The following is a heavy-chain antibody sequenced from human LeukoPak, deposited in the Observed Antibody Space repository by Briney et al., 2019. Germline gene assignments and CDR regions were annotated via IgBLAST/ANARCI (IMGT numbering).Heavy chain of an antibody. CDR3: ARCMIVVVIDNWFDP. J-gene: IGHJ5*02. CDR2: INPNSGGT. D-gene: IGHD3-22*01. V-gene: IGHV1-2*02. CDR1: GYTFTGYY. Sequence: ASVKVSCKASGYTFTGYYMHWVRQAPGQGLKWMGWINPNSGGTNYAQKFQGRVTMTRDTSISTAYMELSRLRSDDTAVYYCARCMIVVVIDNWFDPWGQGALVNVSS.